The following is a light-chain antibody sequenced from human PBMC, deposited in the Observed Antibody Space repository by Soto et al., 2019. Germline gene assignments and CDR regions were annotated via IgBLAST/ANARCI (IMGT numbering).Light chain of an antibody. V-gene: IGLV2-8*01. Sequence: QSALTQPPSASGSPGQSVTISCTGTSSDIGAYIYVSWYQQHPGKAPKLMVSEVSRRPSGVPERFSGSKSGYTASLTVSGLQADDEAHYYCSSYAGSNNFVFGTGTKV. CDR1: SSDIGAYIY. CDR3: SSYAGSNNFV. J-gene: IGLJ1*01. CDR2: EVS.